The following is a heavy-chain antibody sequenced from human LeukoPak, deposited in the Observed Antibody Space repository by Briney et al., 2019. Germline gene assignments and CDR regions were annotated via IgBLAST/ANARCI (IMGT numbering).Heavy chain of an antibody. CDR2: FFYSGST. V-gene: IGHV4-59*12. CDR1: GGSISPYY. CDR3: ARRRLRPQYYFDY. J-gene: IGHJ4*02. Sequence: SETLSLTCTVSGGSISPYYWSWIRQPPGKGLEWIGYFFYSGSTNYNPSLKSRVIISIDTSKNQISLKLSSVTAADTAVYYCARRRLRPQYYFDYWGQGTLVTVSS. D-gene: IGHD5-12*01.